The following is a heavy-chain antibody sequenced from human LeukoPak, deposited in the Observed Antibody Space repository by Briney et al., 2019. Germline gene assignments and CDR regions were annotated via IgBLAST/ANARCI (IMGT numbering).Heavy chain of an antibody. CDR3: AREVPWVWNFDL. J-gene: IGHJ2*01. CDR2: IYYSGNT. CDR1: GGSISSGDYY. D-gene: IGHD1-26*01. V-gene: IGHV4-30-4*01. Sequence: SQTLSLTCTVSGGSISSGDYYWSWIRQPPGTGLEWIGYIYYSGNTYYNPSLKSRVTISVDTSKNQFSLKLNSVTAADTAVYYCAREVPWVWNFDLWGRGTLVTVSS.